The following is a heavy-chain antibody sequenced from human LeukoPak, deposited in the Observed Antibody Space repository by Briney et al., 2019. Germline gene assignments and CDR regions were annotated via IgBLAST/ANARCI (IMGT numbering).Heavy chain of an antibody. V-gene: IGHV3-23*01. Sequence: PGGSLRLSCAASGFTFSDYYMSWIRQAPGKGLEWVSTISTSGGSTYYADSVKGRFTLSRDNTKNTLYLHMNSLRAEDTAVYYCAKDSGKRTIPREIFDYWGQGTLVTVSS. J-gene: IGHJ4*02. CDR2: ISTSGGST. CDR3: AKDSGKRTIPREIFDY. CDR1: GFTFSDYY. D-gene: IGHD3-3*01.